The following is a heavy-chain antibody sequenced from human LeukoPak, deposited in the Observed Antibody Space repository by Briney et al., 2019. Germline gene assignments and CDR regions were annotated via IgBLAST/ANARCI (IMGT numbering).Heavy chain of an antibody. V-gene: IGHV3-23*01. D-gene: IGHD2/OR15-2a*01. CDR1: GFTFSTYA. CDR2: ISGTGGST. CDR3: TRMSSSGY. Sequence: GGSLRLSCAASGFTFSTYAMTWVRPPPGKGLEWVSLISGTGGSTYYADSVKGRLTISRDDSKNTAYLQMNSLKTEDTAVYYCTRMSSSGYWGQGTLVTVSS. J-gene: IGHJ4*02.